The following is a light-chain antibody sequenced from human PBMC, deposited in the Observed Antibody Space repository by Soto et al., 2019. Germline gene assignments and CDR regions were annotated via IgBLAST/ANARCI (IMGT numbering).Light chain of an antibody. CDR3: SSYVGNNSYV. CDR2: EVY. V-gene: IGLV2-8*01. CDR1: SSDVGGYNY. J-gene: IGLJ1*01. Sequence: QSVLTQPPSASGSPGQSVTISCTGISSDVGGYNYVSWYQHHPGKAPKLIIYEVYKRPSGVPDRFSGSKSGNTAALTVSGLQAEDEADYYCSSYVGNNSYVFGTGTKVTVL.